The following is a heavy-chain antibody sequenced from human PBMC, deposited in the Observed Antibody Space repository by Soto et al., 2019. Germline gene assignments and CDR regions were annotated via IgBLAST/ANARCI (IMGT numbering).Heavy chain of an antibody. Sequence: EVQLVESGGGLVQPGGSLRLTCAASGFTVSSNYMSWVRQAPGKGLEWVSIIYTDGSTYYADSVKGRFTLSRDDSKNTLYLQINGLRVEETAVYYCASRITSYGAYDFWGQGPLVTLSS. V-gene: IGHV3-66*01. D-gene: IGHD4-17*01. CDR2: IYTDGST. CDR3: ASRITSYGAYDF. J-gene: IGHJ4*02. CDR1: GFTVSSNY.